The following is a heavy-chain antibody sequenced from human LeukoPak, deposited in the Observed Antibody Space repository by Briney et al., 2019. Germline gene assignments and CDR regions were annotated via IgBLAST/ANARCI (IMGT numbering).Heavy chain of an antibody. CDR2: ISSNGGST. D-gene: IGHD6-19*01. Sequence: GALRLSCAASGFTFSSYAMHWVRQAPGKGLEYVSAISSNGGSTYYANSVKGRFTISRDNSKNTLYLQMGSLRAEDMAVYYCARELAVAGPFDYWGQGTLVTVSS. V-gene: IGHV3-64*01. CDR1: GFTFSSYA. CDR3: ARELAVAGPFDY. J-gene: IGHJ4*02.